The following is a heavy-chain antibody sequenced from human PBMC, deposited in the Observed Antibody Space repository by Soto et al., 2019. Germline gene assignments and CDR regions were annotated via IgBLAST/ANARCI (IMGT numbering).Heavy chain of an antibody. CDR3: ATDPPWNAANWDY. CDR1: GLSFSSYW. Sequence: EAQLVESGGGLVQPGGSLRLSCAASGLSFSSYWMTWVRQAPGKGLEWVANINQDGSKKYYVDSVKGRFTISRDNAKNSLYLQMDSLRVDDTALYYCATDPPWNAANWDYWGQGTLVTVSS. D-gene: IGHD1-1*01. V-gene: IGHV3-7*05. CDR2: INQDGSKK. J-gene: IGHJ4*02.